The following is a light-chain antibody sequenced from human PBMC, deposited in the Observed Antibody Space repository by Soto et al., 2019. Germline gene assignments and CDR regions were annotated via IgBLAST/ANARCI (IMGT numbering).Light chain of an antibody. CDR3: CSYTGSPWV. V-gene: IGLV2-11*01. J-gene: IGLJ3*02. Sequence: QSALTQPRSVSGSPGQSVTISCTGTSSDVGGYNYVSWYQQHPGKVPKLMIYDVRKRPSGVPDRFSGSKSGNTASLTISGLQDEDEADYYCCSYTGSPWVFGGGTKLTVL. CDR1: SSDVGGYNY. CDR2: DVR.